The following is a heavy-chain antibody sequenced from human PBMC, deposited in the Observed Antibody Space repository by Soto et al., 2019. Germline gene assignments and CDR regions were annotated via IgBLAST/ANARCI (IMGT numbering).Heavy chain of an antibody. Sequence: GASVKVSCKASGYTFTSYDINWVRQATGQGLEWMGWMNPNSGNTGYARKFQGRVTMTRNTSISTAYMELSSLRSEDTAVYYCARMESFGSLNWFDPWGQGTLVTVSS. CDR1: GYTFTSYD. D-gene: IGHD5-18*01. CDR3: ARMESFGSLNWFDP. J-gene: IGHJ5*02. CDR2: MNPNSGNT. V-gene: IGHV1-8*01.